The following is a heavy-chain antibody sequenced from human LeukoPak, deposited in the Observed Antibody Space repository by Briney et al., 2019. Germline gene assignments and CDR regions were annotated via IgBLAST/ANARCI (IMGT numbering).Heavy chain of an antibody. CDR1: GFTFSSYA. J-gene: IGHJ4*02. V-gene: IGHV3-23*01. CDR3: ARPVHYDILTGYFDY. D-gene: IGHD3-9*01. Sequence: PGGSLRLSCAASGFTFSSYAMSWVRQAPGKGLEWVSAISGSGGSTYYADSVKGRFTISRDNSKNTLYLQMNSLRAEDTAVYYCARPVHYDILTGYFDYWGQGTLVTVSS. CDR2: ISGSGGST.